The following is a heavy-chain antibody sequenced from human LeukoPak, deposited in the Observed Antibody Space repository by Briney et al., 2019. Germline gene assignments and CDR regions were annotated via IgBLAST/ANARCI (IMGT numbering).Heavy chain of an antibody. J-gene: IGHJ6*02. D-gene: IGHD2-15*01. V-gene: IGHV3-30*03. CDR2: ISYDGSKK. Sequence: PGGSLRLSCVASGFTFSGYGMHWVRQAPGKGLDWVAVISYDGSKKYYADSVKGRFTISRDNSKNTLYLQMNSLRAEDTAVYYCARSGVVGAYDYSGMDVWGQGTTVTVSS. CDR1: GFTFSGYG. CDR3: ARSGVVGAYDYSGMDV.